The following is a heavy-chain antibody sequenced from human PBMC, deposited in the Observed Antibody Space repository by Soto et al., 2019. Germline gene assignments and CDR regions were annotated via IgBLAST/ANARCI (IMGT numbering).Heavy chain of an antibody. CDR2: ISGMSSVI. Sequence: VQLVDSGGGLVQRGGSLSLSCAASGFTFKNNNMNWFRRAPGKGWEWLSYISGMSSVIYYADSVKGRFTISRDNAKNSLYLQMNSLRDEDTAVYYCARDCGKGYGMDVWGQGTTVTVSS. CDR3: ARDCGKGYGMDV. CDR1: GFTFKNNN. J-gene: IGHJ6*02. V-gene: IGHV3-48*02.